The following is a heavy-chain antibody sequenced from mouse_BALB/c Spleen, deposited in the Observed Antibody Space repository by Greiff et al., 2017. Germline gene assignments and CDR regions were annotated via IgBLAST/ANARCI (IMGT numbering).Heavy chain of an antibody. CDR3: ARGYGNYGYAMDY. Sequence: EVQRVESGPGLVKPSQSLSLTCSVTGYSITSGYYWNWIRQFPGNKLEWMGYISYDGSNNYNPSLKNRISITRDTSKNQFFLKLNSVTTEDTATYYCARGYGNYGYAMDYWGQGTSVTVSS. J-gene: IGHJ4*01. CDR2: ISYDGSN. CDR1: GYSITSGYY. D-gene: IGHD2-10*02. V-gene: IGHV3-6*02.